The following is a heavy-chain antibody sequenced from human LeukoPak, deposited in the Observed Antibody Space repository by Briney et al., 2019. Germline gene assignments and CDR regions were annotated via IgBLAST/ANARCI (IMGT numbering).Heavy chain of an antibody. Sequence: GGSLRLSCAGSGFSFSSHGMNWVRQAPGEGLEWVSYISSSGSTIYYADSVKGRFTISRDNAKNSLYLQMNSLRAEDTAVYYCAELGITMIGGVWGKGTTVTISS. D-gene: IGHD3-10*02. CDR2: ISSSGSTI. J-gene: IGHJ6*04. CDR1: GFSFSSHG. V-gene: IGHV3-48*04. CDR3: AELGITMIGGV.